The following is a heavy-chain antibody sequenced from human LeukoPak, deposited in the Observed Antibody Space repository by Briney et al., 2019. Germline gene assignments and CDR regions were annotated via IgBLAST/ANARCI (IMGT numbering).Heavy chain of an antibody. D-gene: IGHD1-1*01. CDR1: GYTFTSYV. CDR2: ISAYNGNT. Sequence: ASVKVSCKASGYTFTSYVISWVRQAPGQGLEWMGWISAYNGNTNYAQKLQGRVTMTTDTSTSTAYMELRSLRSDDTAVYYCAMNWNDAGVFDYWGQGTLVTVSS. CDR3: AMNWNDAGVFDY. V-gene: IGHV1-18*01. J-gene: IGHJ4*02.